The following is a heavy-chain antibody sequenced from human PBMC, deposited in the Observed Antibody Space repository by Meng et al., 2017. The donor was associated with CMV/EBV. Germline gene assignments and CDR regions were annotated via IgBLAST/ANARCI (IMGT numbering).Heavy chain of an antibody. D-gene: IGHD1-1*01. J-gene: IGHJ4*02. Sequence: GGSLRPSCQGSGSPFPYYWVAWVRQMPGKGLEWMGIVYPGDSTTRYSSAFEGQVTISADKSISTAYLQWSSLKASDTAIYYCARLLNATFDYWGQGTLVTVSS. CDR2: VYPGDSTT. CDR3: ARLLNATFDY. CDR1: GSPFPYYW. V-gene: IGHV5-51*01.